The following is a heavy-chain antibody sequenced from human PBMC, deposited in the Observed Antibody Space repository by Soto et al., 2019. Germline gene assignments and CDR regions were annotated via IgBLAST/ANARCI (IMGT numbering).Heavy chain of an antibody. CDR3: ARGRSHEWELLVQYFDY. V-gene: IGHV4-59*02. Sequence: SETLSLTCTVSGGSVSNSYWGWIRQPPGKGLEWVAYVYYSGSTNYNPSLGSRVTISVDKSKNQFSLKMTSVTGADTAVYYCARGRSHEWELLVQYFDYWGQGTLVTVSS. J-gene: IGHJ4*02. D-gene: IGHD1-26*01. CDR1: GGSVSNSY. CDR2: VYYSGST.